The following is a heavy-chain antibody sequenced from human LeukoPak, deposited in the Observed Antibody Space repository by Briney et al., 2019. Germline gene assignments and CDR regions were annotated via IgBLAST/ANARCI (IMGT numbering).Heavy chain of an antibody. Sequence: SETLSLTCTVSGGSVSSGSYYWSWIRQPPGKGLEWIGYIYYSGSTNYNPSLKSRVTISVDTSKNQFSLKLSSVTAADTAVYYCARKYCSSTSCYRPNWFDPWGQGTLVTVSS. CDR2: IYYSGST. CDR1: GGSVSSGSYY. J-gene: IGHJ5*02. CDR3: ARKYCSSTSCYRPNWFDP. D-gene: IGHD2-2*01. V-gene: IGHV4-61*01.